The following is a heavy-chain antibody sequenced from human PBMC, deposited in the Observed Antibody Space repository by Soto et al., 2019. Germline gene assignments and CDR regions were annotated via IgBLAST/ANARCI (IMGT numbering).Heavy chain of an antibody. CDR2: ISGSGGGT. Sequence: GGSLRLSCAASGFTFSSYAMSWVRQAPGKGLEWVSTISGSGGGTYYADSMKGRFTISRDNSKNTLYLQMYSLRAEDTAVYYCARVYCYYVMDVWGQGSRVNVS. CDR3: ARVYCYYVMDV. CDR1: GFTFSSYA. V-gene: IGHV3-23*01. J-gene: IGHJ6*02.